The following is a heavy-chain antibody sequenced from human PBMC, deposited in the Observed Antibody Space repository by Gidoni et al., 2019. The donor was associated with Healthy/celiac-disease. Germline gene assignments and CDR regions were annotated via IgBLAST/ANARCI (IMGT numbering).Heavy chain of an antibody. D-gene: IGHD6-19*01. V-gene: IGHV1-69*01. CDR2: IIPMFGTA. J-gene: IGHJ6*02. CDR3: ARDRGSSGSGNNYYYGMDV. Sequence: QELEWRGGIIPMFGTANYAQTFQGRVTITSDESKSTAYLELSSLKSEDTAVYYCARDRGSSGSGNNYYYGMDVWGQGTTVTVSS.